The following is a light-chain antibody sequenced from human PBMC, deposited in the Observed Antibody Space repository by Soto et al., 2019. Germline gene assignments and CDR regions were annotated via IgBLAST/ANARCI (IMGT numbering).Light chain of an antibody. CDR3: QQFNSF. V-gene: IGKV1-13*02. CDR2: DAS. CDR1: QGISSA. J-gene: IGKJ2*01. Sequence: AIQLTQSPSSLSASVGDRVTITCRASQGISSALAWYQQKPGKAPKLLIYDASSLESGVPSRFSGSGSGTDFTLTISSLQPEDFATYYCQQFNSFFGQGTKLEIK.